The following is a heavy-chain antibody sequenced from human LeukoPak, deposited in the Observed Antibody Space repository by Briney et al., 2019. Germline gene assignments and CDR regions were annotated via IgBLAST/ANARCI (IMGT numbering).Heavy chain of an antibody. CDR1: GYTFDTYW. Sequence: GESLKISCKASGYTFDTYWIAWVRQKPGEGLEWMAIMYPADSGIGYSPSFEGQVTISVDKSINTAYLQWSSLKASDTAMYYCARSLQVGTPRRYFDYWGQGTLVTVSS. CDR3: ARSLQVGTPRRYFDY. CDR2: MYPADSGI. V-gene: IGHV5-51*01. J-gene: IGHJ4*02. D-gene: IGHD1-26*01.